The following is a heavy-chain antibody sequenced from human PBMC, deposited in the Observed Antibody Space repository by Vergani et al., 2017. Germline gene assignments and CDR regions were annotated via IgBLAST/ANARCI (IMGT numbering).Heavy chain of an antibody. CDR3: TRVYPHYGSGREDWFDP. Sequence: QVQLVQSGAEVKKPGSSVKVSCKASGGTFSSYAITWVRQAPGQGLEWMGGIIPIFGTANYAQKFQGRVTITADEFTSTAYMELSSLRSEDTAVYYCTRVYPHYGSGREDWFDPWSQGSLVTVSS. CDR2: IIPIFGTA. J-gene: IGHJ5*02. CDR1: GGTFSSYA. D-gene: IGHD3-10*01. V-gene: IGHV1-69*01.